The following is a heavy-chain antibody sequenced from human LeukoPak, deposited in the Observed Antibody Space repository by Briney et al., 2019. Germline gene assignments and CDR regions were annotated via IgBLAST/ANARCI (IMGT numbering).Heavy chain of an antibody. CDR1: GFSMKSGDY. J-gene: IGHJ4*02. D-gene: IGHD2-2*01. Sequence: SETLSLTCAVSGFSMKSGDYWGWIRQPPGKGLEWIGSIYHSGNTYYNPSLKSRVTISVDTSQNQFSLKLSSVTTADTAVYYCASLVGTSTRGYYFDYWGQGTLVTVSS. V-gene: IGHV4-38-2*01. CDR2: IYHSGNT. CDR3: ASLVGTSTRGYYFDY.